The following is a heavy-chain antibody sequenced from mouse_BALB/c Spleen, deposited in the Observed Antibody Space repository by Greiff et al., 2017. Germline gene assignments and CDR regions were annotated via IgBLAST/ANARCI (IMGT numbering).Heavy chain of an antibody. CDR1: GFTFSSYT. J-gene: IGHJ1*01. Sequence: EVKLVESGGGLVQPGGSLKLSCAASGFTFSSYTMSWVRQTPEKRLEWVAYISNGGGSTYYPDTVKGRFTISRDNAKNTLYLQMSSLKSEDTAMYYCARMITTYWCFDVWGAGTTVTVSS. CDR2: ISNGGGST. V-gene: IGHV5-12-2*01. D-gene: IGHD2-4*01. CDR3: ARMITTYWCFDV.